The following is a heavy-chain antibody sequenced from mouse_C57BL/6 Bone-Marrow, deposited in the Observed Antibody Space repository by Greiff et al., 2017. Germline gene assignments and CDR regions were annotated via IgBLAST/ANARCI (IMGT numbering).Heavy chain of an antibody. D-gene: IGHD1-1*01. Sequence: EVQGVESGGGLVKPGGSLKLSCAASGFTFSSYSMSWVRQTPEKRLQWVAAISGGGGNTYYLDSVKGRFTISRDNDKNILYLHMSSLRSEDTALYYCSRQVTTVLATKYFDVWGTGTTVTVSS. CDR1: GFTFSSYS. CDR2: ISGGGGNT. V-gene: IGHV5-9*01. CDR3: SRQVTTVLATKYFDV. J-gene: IGHJ1*03.